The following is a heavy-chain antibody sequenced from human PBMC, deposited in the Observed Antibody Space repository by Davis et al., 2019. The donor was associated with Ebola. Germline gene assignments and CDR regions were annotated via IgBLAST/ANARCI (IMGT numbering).Heavy chain of an antibody. D-gene: IGHD3-22*01. Sequence: SGPTLVKPTETLTLTCTVSGFSLSNARMGVSWIRQPPEKALEWLAHIFSNDEKSYSTSLKSRLTISKDTSKSQVVLTMTNMDPVDTATYYCARIRRVGVITGNWFDPWGQGTLVTVSS. V-gene: IGHV2-26*01. J-gene: IGHJ5*02. CDR1: GFSLSNARMG. CDR2: IFSNDEK. CDR3: ARIRRVGVITGNWFDP.